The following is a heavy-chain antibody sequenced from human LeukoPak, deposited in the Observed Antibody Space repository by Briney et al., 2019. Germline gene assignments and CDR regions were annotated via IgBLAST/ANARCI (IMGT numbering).Heavy chain of an antibody. CDR1: GFTFTSYS. CDR2: ISWNSGSI. J-gene: IGHJ6*02. Sequence: GGSLRLSCAASGFTFTSYSMNWVRQAPGKGLEWVSGISWNSGSIGYANSVKGRFTISRDNAKNSLYLQMNSLRAEDTALYYCAKDIRGYYYYGMDVWGQGTTVTVSS. CDR3: AKDIRGYYYYGMDV. V-gene: IGHV3-9*01.